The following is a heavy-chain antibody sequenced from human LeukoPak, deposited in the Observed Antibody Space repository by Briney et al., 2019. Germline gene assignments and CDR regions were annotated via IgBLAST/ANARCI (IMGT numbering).Heavy chain of an antibody. D-gene: IGHD6-19*01. J-gene: IGHJ4*02. CDR3: ARETRYSSGWYIDY. CDR1: GYAFTSYV. V-gene: IGHV1-18*01. CDR2: ISAYNGNT. Sequence: ASVKVSCKASGYAFTSYVISWVRQAPGQGLEWMGWISAYNGNTNYAPKLRGRVTMTTDTSTSTAYMELRSLRSDDTAVYYCARETRYSSGWYIDYWGQGTLVTVSS.